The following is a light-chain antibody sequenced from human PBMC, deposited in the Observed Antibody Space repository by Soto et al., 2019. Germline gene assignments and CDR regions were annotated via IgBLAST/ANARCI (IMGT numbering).Light chain of an antibody. V-gene: IGKV3-20*01. CDR3: QQYGSSPPYT. CDR2: GAS. J-gene: IGKJ2*01. CDR1: QSVSSSY. Sequence: EIVLTQSPGTLSLSPGERATLSCRASQSVSSSYLAWYQQKPGQAPRLLFYGASSRATVIADRFSGSGSGTDFTLTISRLEPEYFAVYYCQQYGSSPPYTFGQGTKLEIK.